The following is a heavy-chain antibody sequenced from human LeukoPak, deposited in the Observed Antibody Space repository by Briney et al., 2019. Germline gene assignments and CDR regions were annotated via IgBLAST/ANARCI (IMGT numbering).Heavy chain of an antibody. Sequence: SQTLSLTCAISGDSVSSNSAAWNCIRQSPSRGLEWLGRTYYRSKWYNDYAVSVKSRITINPDRSKNQFSLQLNSVTPEDTAVYYCAREYYYDSSGYSPGDAFDIWGQGTMVTVSS. CDR2: TYYRSKWYN. V-gene: IGHV6-1*01. D-gene: IGHD3-22*01. CDR3: AREYYYDSSGYSPGDAFDI. CDR1: GDSVSSNSAA. J-gene: IGHJ3*02.